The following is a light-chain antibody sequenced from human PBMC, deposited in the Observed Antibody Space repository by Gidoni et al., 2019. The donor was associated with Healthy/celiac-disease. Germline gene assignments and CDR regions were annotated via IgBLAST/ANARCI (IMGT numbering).Light chain of an antibody. J-gene: IGKJ1*01. Sequence: EIVMTQPPATLSVSPGARATLSCRASQSVSSNLAWYQQKPGQAPRLLIHGASTRATGIPARFSGSGSGTEFTLTISSLQSEDFAVYYCQQYNNWQTFGQGTKVEIK. CDR1: QSVSSN. V-gene: IGKV3-15*01. CDR3: QQYNNWQT. CDR2: GAS.